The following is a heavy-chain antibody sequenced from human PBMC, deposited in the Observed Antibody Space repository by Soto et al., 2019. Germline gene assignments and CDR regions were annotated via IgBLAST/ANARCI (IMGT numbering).Heavy chain of an antibody. V-gene: IGHV3-73*02. CDR2: IRSKTNSHAT. CDR3: SRPPVFNSGLDL. J-gene: IGHJ6*01. CDR1: GFSFGDST. Sequence: EVQMVESGGGLVQPGASLKLSCAASGFSFGDSTLHWVRQASGGGLEWIGHIRSKTNSHATERAPSVTGRFTISRDDSNDMDYLHMNGLRTEETAVYYCSRPPVFNSGLDLWLQVTTVTVFS.